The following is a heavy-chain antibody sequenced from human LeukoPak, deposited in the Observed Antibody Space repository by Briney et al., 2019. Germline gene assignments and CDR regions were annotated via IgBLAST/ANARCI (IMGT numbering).Heavy chain of an antibody. D-gene: IGHD1-26*01. CDR3: AREGGSDPYYFDY. Sequence: SETLSLTCAVYGGSFSGYYWSWIRQPPGKGLEWIGEINHSGSTNYNPSLKSRVTISVDTSKNQFSLKLSSVTAADTAVYYCAREGGSDPYYFDYWGQGTLVTVSS. J-gene: IGHJ4*02. V-gene: IGHV4-34*01. CDR1: GGSFSGYY. CDR2: INHSGST.